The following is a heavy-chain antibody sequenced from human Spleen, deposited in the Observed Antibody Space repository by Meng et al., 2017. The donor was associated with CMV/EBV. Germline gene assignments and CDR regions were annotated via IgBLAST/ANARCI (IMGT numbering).Heavy chain of an antibody. Sequence: SETLSLTCAVYSGSFSGYYWSWIRQPPGKGLEWIGEINYSGSTNYNPSLKSRVTISIDTSDQQFSLKLTSVTAADTAVYYCAIPGHYRFFDLWGRGTLVTVS. CDR1: SGSFSGYY. CDR3: AIPGHYRFFDL. CDR2: INYSGST. J-gene: IGHJ2*01. V-gene: IGHV4-34*01. D-gene: IGHD3-10*01.